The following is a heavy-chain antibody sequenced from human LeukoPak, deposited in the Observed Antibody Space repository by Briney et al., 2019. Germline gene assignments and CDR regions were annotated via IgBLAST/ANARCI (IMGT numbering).Heavy chain of an antibody. Sequence: PVRSLRLSCAASGLTSSSYAIHWVRQAPGKRLEWVAVISYEGSNKYYADSVKGRFTISRDNSKNTLYLQMNSLRAEDTAVYYCARDVSAVLGGGYFDYWGQGTLVTVSS. V-gene: IGHV3-30*16. J-gene: IGHJ4*02. CDR3: ARDVSAVLGGGYFDY. CDR1: GLTSSSYA. D-gene: IGHD2-8*02. CDR2: ISYEGSNK.